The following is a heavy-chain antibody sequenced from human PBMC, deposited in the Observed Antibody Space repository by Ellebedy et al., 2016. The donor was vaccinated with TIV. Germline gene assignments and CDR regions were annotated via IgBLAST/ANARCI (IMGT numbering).Heavy chain of an antibody. Sequence: SVKVSXXASGGTFNSYAISWVRQAPGQGLEWMGGIISIFGTANYAQKVQGRVTITADESTSTAYMELSSLRSEDTAVYYCARDQRGYSWNDEGWFDPWGQGTLVTVSS. CDR3: ARDQRGYSWNDEGWFDP. J-gene: IGHJ5*02. CDR1: GGTFNSYA. D-gene: IGHD1-1*01. V-gene: IGHV1-69*13. CDR2: IISIFGTA.